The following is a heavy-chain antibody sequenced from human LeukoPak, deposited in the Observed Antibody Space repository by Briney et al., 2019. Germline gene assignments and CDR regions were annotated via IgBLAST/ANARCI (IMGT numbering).Heavy chain of an antibody. CDR2: MSGSGGST. D-gene: IGHD1-20*01. Sequence: GGSLRLSCAASGFTFSSYAMSWVRQAPGKGLEWVSAMSGSGGSTYYADSVKGRFTISRDNSKNTLYLQMNSLRAEDTAVYYCAKDLVMWYNWHDEIDYWGQGTLVTVSS. CDR3: AKDLVMWYNWHDEIDY. J-gene: IGHJ4*02. V-gene: IGHV3-23*01. CDR1: GFTFSSYA.